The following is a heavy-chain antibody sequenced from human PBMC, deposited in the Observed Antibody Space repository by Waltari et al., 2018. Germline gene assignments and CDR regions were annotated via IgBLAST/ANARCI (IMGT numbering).Heavy chain of an antibody. CDR2: IYHSGST. D-gene: IGHD3-16*01. J-gene: IGHJ4*02. Sequence: QVQLQESGPGLVKPSETLSLTCAVSGYSISSGYYWGWIRQPPGKGLEWIGSIYHSGSTYYNPSLKSRVTISVDTSKNQFSLKLSSVTAADTAVYYCARHWVYWGQGTLVTVSS. CDR1: GYSISSGYY. CDR3: ARHWVY. V-gene: IGHV4-38-2*01.